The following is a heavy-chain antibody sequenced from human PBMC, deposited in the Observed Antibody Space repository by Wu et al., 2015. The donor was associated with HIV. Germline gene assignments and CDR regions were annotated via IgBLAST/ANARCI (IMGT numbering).Heavy chain of an antibody. J-gene: IGHJ4*02. CDR1: GYAFSDYY. CDR3: TRDAGGPQTYYYDSSGFEFDS. V-gene: IGHV1-2*02. D-gene: IGHD3-22*01. CDR2: MDPNNGAT. Sequence: VQLVGSLGREVKKGLGTISKKYSCKAFGYAFSDYYLHWVRQVPGQGLEWMGWMDPNNGATNYAPKFQGMIIMTRDTSINTVYLELRRLRSDDTAVYFCTRDAGGPQTYYYDSSGFEFDSWGQGNAGHCLL.